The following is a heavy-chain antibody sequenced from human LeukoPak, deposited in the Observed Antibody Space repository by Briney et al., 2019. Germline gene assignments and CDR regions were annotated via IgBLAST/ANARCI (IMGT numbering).Heavy chain of an antibody. J-gene: IGHJ4*02. Sequence: GGSLRLSCAASGFTFSNYGMSWVRQAPGKGLEWVSAISGSDGSRYYADSVKGRFTISRDNSKNMLLLQMNSLRVEDAAVYYCAKVLWFRPYHSYGLEYWGQGTLVTVSS. CDR2: ISGSDGSR. D-gene: IGHD3-10*01. V-gene: IGHV3-23*01. CDR1: GFTFSNYG. CDR3: AKVLWFRPYHSYGLEY.